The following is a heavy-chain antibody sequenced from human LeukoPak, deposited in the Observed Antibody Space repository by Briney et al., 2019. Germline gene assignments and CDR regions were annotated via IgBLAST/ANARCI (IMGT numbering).Heavy chain of an antibody. Sequence: PGGSLRLSCAASGFTFDDYAMHWVRQAPGKGLEWVSGISWNSGSIGYADSVKGRFTISRDNAKNSLYLQMNSLRAEDMALYYCAKASPLLDAFDIWGQGTMVTVSS. CDR1: GFTFDDYA. CDR3: AKASPLLDAFDI. CDR2: ISWNSGSI. D-gene: IGHD2-15*01. V-gene: IGHV3-9*03. J-gene: IGHJ3*02.